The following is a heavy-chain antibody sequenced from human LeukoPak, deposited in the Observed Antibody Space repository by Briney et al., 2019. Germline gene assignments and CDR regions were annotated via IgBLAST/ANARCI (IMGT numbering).Heavy chain of an antibody. CDR1: GFTFSSYA. J-gene: IGHJ6*02. CDR2: ISSNGGST. D-gene: IGHD5-24*01. CDR3: ARARRWLHDYYYYGMDV. Sequence: GGSLRLSCAASGFTFSSYAMHWVRQAPGKGLEYVSAISSNGGSTYYANSVKGRFTISGDNSKNTLYLQTGSLRAEDMAVYYCARARRWLHDYYYYGMDVWGQGTTVTVSS. V-gene: IGHV3-64*01.